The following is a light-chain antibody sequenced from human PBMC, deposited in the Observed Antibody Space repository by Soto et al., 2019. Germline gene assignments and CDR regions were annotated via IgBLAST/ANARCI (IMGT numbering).Light chain of an antibody. CDR3: QQYGTSPRT. Sequence: QCPAKVSESPSERATSCGRASQTVSTKLAWYQQRPGQTPTLLISDTSIRATGIPDRFSGSGSGTDFTLAISRLEPEDFAAYYCQQYGTSPRTFGQGTRLDIK. CDR1: QTVSTK. V-gene: IGKV3-20*01. CDR2: DTS. J-gene: IGKJ5*01.